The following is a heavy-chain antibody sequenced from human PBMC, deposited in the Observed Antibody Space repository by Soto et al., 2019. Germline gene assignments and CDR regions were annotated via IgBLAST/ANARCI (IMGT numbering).Heavy chain of an antibody. Sequence: QVQLQESGPGLVKPSGTLSLTCAVSGGSISSSNWWSWVRQPPGKGLEWIGETHHSGNTNYNASVKSRLTISMDRSKNQLSLKLTSVTAADTAVYYCARGGYYDSSGVSSFDYWGQGTLVTVSS. D-gene: IGHD3-22*01. CDR2: THHSGNT. J-gene: IGHJ4*02. CDR1: GGSISSSNW. CDR3: ARGGYYDSSGVSSFDY. V-gene: IGHV4-4*02.